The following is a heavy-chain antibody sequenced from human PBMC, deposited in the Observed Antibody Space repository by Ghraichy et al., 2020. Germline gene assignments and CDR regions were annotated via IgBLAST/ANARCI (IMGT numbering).Heavy chain of an antibody. CDR3: ARPSWTGGSYEGTFDY. Sequence: GESLNISCKGSGYIFTSFWIGWVRQMPGKGLEWMGIIYPADSDTKYSPSFQGQVTISADKSISTAYLQWSSLKASDTAIYYCARPSWTGGSYEGTFDYWGQGTLVTVSS. D-gene: IGHD1-26*01. CDR2: IYPADSDT. J-gene: IGHJ4*02. CDR1: GYIFTSFW. V-gene: IGHV5-51*01.